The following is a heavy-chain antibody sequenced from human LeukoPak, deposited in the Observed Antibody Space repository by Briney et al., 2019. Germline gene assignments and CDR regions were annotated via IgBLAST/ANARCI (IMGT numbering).Heavy chain of an antibody. CDR2: INPNSGGT. D-gene: IGHD2-2*01. CDR3: ARGECSSTSCSLYYYYYMDV. J-gene: IGHJ6*03. CDR1: GYTFTGYY. V-gene: IGHV1-2*02. Sequence: GASVKVSCKASGYTFTGYYMHWVRQAPGQGLEWMGWINPNSGGTNYAQKFQGRVTMTRDTSISTAYMELSRLRSDDTAVYYCARGECSSTSCSLYYYYYMDVWGKGTTVTVSS.